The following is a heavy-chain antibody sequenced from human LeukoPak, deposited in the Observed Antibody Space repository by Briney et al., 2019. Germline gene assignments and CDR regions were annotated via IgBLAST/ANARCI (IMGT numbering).Heavy chain of an antibody. V-gene: IGHV4-59*01. D-gene: IGHD6-13*01. J-gene: IGHJ3*02. CDR2: IYYSGST. CDR3: ARSYSSSWYEFGAFDI. CDR1: GGSISSYY. Sequence: SETLSLTCTVSGGSISSYYWSWIRQTPGKGLEWIGYIYYSGSTNHNPSLKSRVTISVDTSKNQFSLKLSSVTAADTAVYYCARSYSSSWYEFGAFDIWGQGTMVTVSS.